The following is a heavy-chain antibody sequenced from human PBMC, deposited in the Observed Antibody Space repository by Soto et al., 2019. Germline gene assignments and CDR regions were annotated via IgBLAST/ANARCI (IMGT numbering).Heavy chain of an antibody. V-gene: IGHV1-2*04. J-gene: IGHJ1*01. D-gene: IGHD6-19*01. CDR1: GYTFTGYY. CDR3: ARARSGWSYFQH. CDR2: INPNSGGT. Sequence: ASVKVSCKASGYTFTGYYMHWVRQAPGQGLEWMGWINPNSGGTNYAQKFQGWVTMTTDTSTSTAYMELRSLRSDDTAVYYCARARSGWSYFQHWGQGTLVTVSS.